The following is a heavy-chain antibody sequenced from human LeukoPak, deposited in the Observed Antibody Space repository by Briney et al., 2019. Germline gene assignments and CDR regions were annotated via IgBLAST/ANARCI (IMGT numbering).Heavy chain of an antibody. J-gene: IGHJ5*02. CDR1: GFTLSSYE. CDR3: ARHDWFDP. CDR2: IYSGGST. Sequence: PGGSLRLSCTVSGFTLSSYEMSWIRQAPGKGLEWVSVIYSGGSTYYADSVKGRFTISRDNSKNMLYLEMNSLRAEDTAVYYCARHDWFDPWGQGTLVTVSS. V-gene: IGHV3-66*04.